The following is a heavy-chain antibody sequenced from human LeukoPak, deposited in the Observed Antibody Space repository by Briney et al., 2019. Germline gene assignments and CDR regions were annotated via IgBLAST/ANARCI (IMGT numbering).Heavy chain of an antibody. CDR1: GFTFSSYA. J-gene: IGHJ6*02. D-gene: IGHD3-16*02. V-gene: IGHV3-30*04. CDR3: ARDLYRHYDRVWGSYRYKGMDV. Sequence: GGSLRLSCAASGFTFSSYAMYWVRQAPGKGLEWVVVISYDGSNKYYADSVKGRFTISRDNSKNTLYLQMNSLKPEDTAVYYCARDLYRHYDRVWGSYRYKGMDVWGRGTTVTVS. CDR2: ISYDGSNK.